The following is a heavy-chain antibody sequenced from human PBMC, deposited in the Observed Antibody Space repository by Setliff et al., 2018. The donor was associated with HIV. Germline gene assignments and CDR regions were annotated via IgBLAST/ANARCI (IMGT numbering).Heavy chain of an antibody. J-gene: IGHJ2*01. D-gene: IGHD3-10*01. V-gene: IGHV4-28*01. CDR2: IYKGGST. CDR3: ARSALWFGEADWYFDL. CDR1: GYSISSSYW. Sequence: SETLSLTCVVSGYSISSSYWWGWIRQPPGKGLEWIGWIGYIYKGGSTYYNPSLKSRVTMSEDTSKNQFSLKLRSVTAVDTAVYYCARSALWFGEADWYFDLGGRGTLVTVSS.